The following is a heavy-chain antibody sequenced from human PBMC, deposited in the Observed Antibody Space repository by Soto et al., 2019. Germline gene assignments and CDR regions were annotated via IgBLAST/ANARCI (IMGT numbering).Heavy chain of an antibody. CDR3: ARDIRRSGNYYGMDV. V-gene: IGHV4-31*03. Sequence: QVQLQESGPGLVKPSQTLSLTCTVSGGSISSGDYFWSWIRQHPGKGLEWIGYVYNSGSTYYNPSLKSRVTISVDTSKNHFSLKLSSMTAADTAVYYCARDIRRSGNYYGMDVWGQGTTVTVSS. CDR1: GGSISSGDYF. CDR2: VYNSGST. J-gene: IGHJ6*02. D-gene: IGHD1-26*01.